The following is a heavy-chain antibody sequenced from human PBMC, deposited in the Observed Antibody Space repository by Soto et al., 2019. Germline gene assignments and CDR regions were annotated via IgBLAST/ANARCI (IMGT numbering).Heavy chain of an antibody. J-gene: IGHJ5*01. D-gene: IGHD3-10*01. CDR2: IYYSGST. V-gene: IGHV4-39*01. Sequence: SETLSLTCTVSGGSVSSSIYYWGWIRQPPRKGLEWIGSIYYSGSTYYNPSLKSRVTISLDTSKNQFSLRLNSVTAADAALYYCAAGDYSGSGTYYNGWFDSWGQGTLVTVSS. CDR1: GGSVSSSIYY. CDR3: AAGDYSGSGTYYNGWFDS.